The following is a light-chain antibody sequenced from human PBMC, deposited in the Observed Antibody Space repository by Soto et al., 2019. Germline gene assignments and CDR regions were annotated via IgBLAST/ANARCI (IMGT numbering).Light chain of an antibody. CDR2: DTS. CDR1: EDVDIY. V-gene: IGKV3-11*01. Sequence: EVVLTQAPATLSLSPGGRATLSCRASEDVDIYLAWYQQRPGQAPRLLIYDTSKRATGIPARFTGTGSGTDFTLTISSLEPDDFAVYYCQQRFSWPPWTFGQGTKVEIK. J-gene: IGKJ1*01. CDR3: QQRFSWPPWT.